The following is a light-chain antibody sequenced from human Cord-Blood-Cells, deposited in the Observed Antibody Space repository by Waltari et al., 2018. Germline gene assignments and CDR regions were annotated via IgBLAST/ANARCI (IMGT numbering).Light chain of an antibody. CDR1: QCISSY. CDR3: QQSYSTPYT. J-gene: IGKJ2*01. V-gene: IGKV1-39*01. Sequence: DIQMTQSPSSLAASVGARVTITCRASQCISSYLNWYQQKPGKAPKLLIYAASSLPSGVPSRFSGSGSGTDFTLTISSLQPADFATYYGQQSYSTPYTFGQGTKLEIK. CDR2: AAS.